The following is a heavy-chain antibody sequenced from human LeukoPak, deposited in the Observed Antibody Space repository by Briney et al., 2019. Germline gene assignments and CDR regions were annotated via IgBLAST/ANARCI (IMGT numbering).Heavy chain of an antibody. CDR3: ARDRYDFWSGYWFDY. CDR2: IYTSGST. Sequence: SETLSLTCTVSGGSISSYYWSWIRQPAGKGLEWIGRIYTSGSTNYNLSLKGRVTMSVDTSKNQFSLKLSSVTAADTAVYYCARDRYDFWSGYWFDYWGQGTLVTVSS. D-gene: IGHD3-3*01. V-gene: IGHV4-4*07. J-gene: IGHJ4*02. CDR1: GGSISSYY.